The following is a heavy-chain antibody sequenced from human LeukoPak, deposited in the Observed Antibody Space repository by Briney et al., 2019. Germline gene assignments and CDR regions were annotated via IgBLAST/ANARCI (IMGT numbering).Heavy chain of an antibody. Sequence: SETLSLTCTVSGGSISSYYWSWIRQPPGKGLEWIGYIHYSGSTYHNPSLMSRVTISKDTSKNQFSLRLSSVSAADTAVYYCARGLRELAAAGTYYFDYWGQGTLVTVSS. CDR2: IHYSGST. V-gene: IGHV4-59*08. CDR3: ARGLRELAAAGTYYFDY. CDR1: GGSISSYY. D-gene: IGHD6-13*01. J-gene: IGHJ4*02.